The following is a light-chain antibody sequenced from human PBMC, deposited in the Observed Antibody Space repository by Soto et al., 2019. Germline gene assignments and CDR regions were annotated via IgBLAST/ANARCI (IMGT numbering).Light chain of an antibody. V-gene: IGKV1-39*01. CDR3: QQSSSTPQT. CDR2: VAS. Sequence: DIQMTQSPSSLSASVGDRVTITCRASQSISSYLSWYQQKPGKAPKLLINVASTLQSGVPSRFSGSGSGTDFTFAISSLQPEDFATYYCQQSSSTPQTFGGGTRVEIK. J-gene: IGKJ4*01. CDR1: QSISSY.